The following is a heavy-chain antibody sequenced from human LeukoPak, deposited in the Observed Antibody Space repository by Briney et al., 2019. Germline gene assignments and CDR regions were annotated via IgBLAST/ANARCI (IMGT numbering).Heavy chain of an antibody. CDR2: IYYSGST. Sequence: PSETLSLTCTVSGCSISSSSYYWGWIRQPPGKGLEWIVSIYYSGSTYYNPSLKSRVTISVDTSKNQFSLKLSSVTAADTAVYYCARRRAATTYYYYYYMDVWGKGTTVTVSS. CDR1: GCSISSSSYY. J-gene: IGHJ6*03. D-gene: IGHD2-15*01. CDR3: ARRRAATTYYYYYYMDV. V-gene: IGHV4-39*01.